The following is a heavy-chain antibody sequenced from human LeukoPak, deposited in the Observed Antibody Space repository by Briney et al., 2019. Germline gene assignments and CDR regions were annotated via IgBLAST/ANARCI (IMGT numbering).Heavy chain of an antibody. D-gene: IGHD3-10*01. V-gene: IGHV3-66*01. Sequence: GGSLRLSCAASGFTFSAYGMHWVRPAPGKGLEWVSVIYSGGSTYYADSVKGRFTISRDNSKNTLYLQMNSLGAEDTAVYYCAREYYYGSGSYSLDYWGQGTLVTVSS. CDR1: GFTFSAYG. CDR2: IYSGGST. CDR3: AREYYYGSGSYSLDY. J-gene: IGHJ4*02.